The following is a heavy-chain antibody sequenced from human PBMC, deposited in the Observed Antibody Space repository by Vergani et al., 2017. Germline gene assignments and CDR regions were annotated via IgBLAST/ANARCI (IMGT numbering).Heavy chain of an antibody. J-gene: IGHJ3*02. CDR1: GGSISSGGYY. V-gene: IGHV4-31*03. CDR2: IYYSGST. CDR3: ARLRASSPHAFDI. Sequence: QVQLQESGPGLVKPSQTLSLTCTVSGGSISSGGYYWSWIRQHPGKGLEWIGYIYYSGSTYYNPSLKRRVNISVDTSKNQFSLKLSSVTAADTAVYYCARLRASSPHAFDIWGQGTMVTVSS.